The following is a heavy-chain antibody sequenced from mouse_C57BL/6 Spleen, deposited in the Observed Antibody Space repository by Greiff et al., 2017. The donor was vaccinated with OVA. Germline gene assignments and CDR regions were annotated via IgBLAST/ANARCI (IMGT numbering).Heavy chain of an antibody. D-gene: IGHD2-5*01. CDR3: ARNGAPIVTTRRVYYFDY. CDR1: GFSLTSYG. V-gene: IGHV2-2*01. J-gene: IGHJ2*01. CDR2: IWSGGST. Sequence: QVQLKESGPGLVQPSQSLSITCTVSGFSLTSYGVHWVRQSPGKGLEWLGVIWSGGSTDYNAAFISRLSISKDNSKSQVFFKMNSLQADDTAIYYCARNGAPIVTTRRVYYFDYWGQGTTLTVSS.